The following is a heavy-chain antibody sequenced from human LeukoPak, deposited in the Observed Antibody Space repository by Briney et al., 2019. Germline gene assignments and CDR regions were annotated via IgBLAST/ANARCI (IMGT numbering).Heavy chain of an antibody. J-gene: IGHJ6*02. CDR1: GDSVSGVY. CDR2: VYYSGDT. D-gene: IGHD1-26*01. CDR3: ARHLEAARVGARPKYYYGMDV. V-gene: IGHV4-59*08. Sequence: SETLSLTCTVSGDSVSGVYWSWIRQPPGKGLEWIGYVYYSGDTNYNPSLKSRVTMSLDTSKNQVSLRLSSVTAADTAVYYCARHLEAARVGARPKYYYGMDVWGQGTTVTVSS.